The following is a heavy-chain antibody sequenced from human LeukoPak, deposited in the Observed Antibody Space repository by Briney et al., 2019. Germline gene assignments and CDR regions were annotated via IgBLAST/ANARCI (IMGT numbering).Heavy chain of an antibody. Sequence: GSLRLSCAASGFTVSSNYMSWVRRAPGKGLEWVSVIYSGGSTYYADSVKGRFTISRDNSKNTLYLQMNSLRAEDTAVYYCAIRLRYFDWNYGMDVWGKGTTVTVSS. V-gene: IGHV3-53*01. D-gene: IGHD3-9*01. CDR2: IYSGGST. CDR1: GFTVSSNY. J-gene: IGHJ6*04. CDR3: AIRLRYFDWNYGMDV.